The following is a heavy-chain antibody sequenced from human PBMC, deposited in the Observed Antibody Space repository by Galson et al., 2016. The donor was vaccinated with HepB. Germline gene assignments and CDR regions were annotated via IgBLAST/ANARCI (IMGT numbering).Heavy chain of an antibody. D-gene: IGHD3-22*01. CDR1: GDTFSSHI. V-gene: IGHV1-69*13. Sequence: SVKVSCKASGDTFSSHIISWVRQAPGQGLEWMGGIIPLFRAAKNAQNFQDRVTITADESTNTAYMELNSLTSEDTAVYYCARSRATYYYDSDGYPNWYYFDYWGQGTLVTVSS. CDR2: IIPLFRAA. CDR3: ARSRATYYYDSDGYPNWYYFDY. J-gene: IGHJ4*02.